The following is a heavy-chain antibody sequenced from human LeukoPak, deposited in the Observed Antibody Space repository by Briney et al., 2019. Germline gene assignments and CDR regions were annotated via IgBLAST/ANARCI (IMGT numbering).Heavy chain of an antibody. CDR3: VRLNGYPRRWFDP. J-gene: IGHJ5*02. D-gene: IGHD3-22*01. CDR1: GFSLSTTGVG. Sequence: SGPTLVKPTQALTLTCTFSGFSLSTTGVGVGWIRQPPGKAPEWLSLIYWDGDDRYTPSLKSRLTITKDTSKNQVVLIMTNMHPVDTATYYCVRLNGYPRRWFDPWGQGTLVTVSS. V-gene: IGHV2-5*02. CDR2: IYWDGDD.